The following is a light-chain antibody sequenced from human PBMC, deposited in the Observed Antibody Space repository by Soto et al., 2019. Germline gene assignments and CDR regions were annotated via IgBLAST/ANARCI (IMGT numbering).Light chain of an antibody. CDR2: DAS. Sequence: ESVLTQSPATLSLSPGERATLPCRASQSVSSYLAWYQQKPGQAPRLLIYDASNRATGIPARFSGSGSGTDFTLTISSLEPEDFAVYYCQQRSNWLSITFGQGTRPEI. V-gene: IGKV3-11*01. CDR3: QQRSNWLSIT. CDR1: QSVSSY. J-gene: IGKJ5*01.